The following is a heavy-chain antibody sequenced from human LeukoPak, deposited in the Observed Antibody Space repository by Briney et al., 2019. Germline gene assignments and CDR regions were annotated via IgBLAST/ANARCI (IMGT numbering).Heavy chain of an antibody. J-gene: IGHJ4*02. Sequence: ASVTVSCTASGYIFTSYVLHWVRQAPGQGLEWMGWINTNTGNPTYAQGFTGRFVFSLDTSVSTAYLQISSLKAEDTAVYYCARANYDFWSGYCTAPPGFDYWGQGTLVTVSS. V-gene: IGHV7-4-1*02. CDR1: GYIFTSYV. CDR2: INTNTGNP. CDR3: ARANYDFWSGYCTAPPGFDY. D-gene: IGHD3-3*01.